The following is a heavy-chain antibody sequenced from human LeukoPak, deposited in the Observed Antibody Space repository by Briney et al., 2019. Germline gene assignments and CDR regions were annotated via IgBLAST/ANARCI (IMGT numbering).Heavy chain of an antibody. D-gene: IGHD5-12*01. CDR2: ISYDGSNN. J-gene: IGHJ4*02. CDR3: ARDGYSDFWFDY. V-gene: IGHV3-30*03. Sequence: PGGSLRLSCAASGFTFSDYGMHWVRQAPGKGLDWVAVISYDGSNNYYADSVKGRFTISRDNAKNSLYLLLNSLRADDTAVYYCARDGYSDFWFDYWGQGTLVTVSS. CDR1: GFTFSDYG.